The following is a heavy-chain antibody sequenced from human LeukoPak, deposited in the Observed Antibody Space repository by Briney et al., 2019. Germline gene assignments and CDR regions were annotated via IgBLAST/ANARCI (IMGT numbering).Heavy chain of an antibody. CDR1: GGSISSYY. Sequence: SETLSLTCTVSGGSISSYYWSWIRQPPGKGLEWIGYIYYSGSTNYNPSLKSRVTISVDTSKNQFSLKLSSVTAADTAVYYCARVGTYGSGSYLSWLDYWGQGT. CDR2: IYYSGST. J-gene: IGHJ4*02. CDR3: ARVGTYGSGSYLSWLDY. D-gene: IGHD3-10*01. V-gene: IGHV4-59*01.